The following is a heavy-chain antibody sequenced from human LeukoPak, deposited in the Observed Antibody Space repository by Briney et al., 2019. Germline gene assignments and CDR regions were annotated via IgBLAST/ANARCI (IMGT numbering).Heavy chain of an antibody. CDR1: GFTFRSYA. CDR2: ISGSGGST. CDR3: ARGRAAGYDAFDI. D-gene: IGHD6-25*01. Sequence: GGSLRLSCAASGFTFRSYAMNWVRQAPGKGLERVSTISGSGGSTYYADSVKGRFTISRDNSKNTLYLQMSSLRAEDTAVYYCARGRAAGYDAFDIWGQGTMVTVSS. V-gene: IGHV3-23*01. J-gene: IGHJ3*02.